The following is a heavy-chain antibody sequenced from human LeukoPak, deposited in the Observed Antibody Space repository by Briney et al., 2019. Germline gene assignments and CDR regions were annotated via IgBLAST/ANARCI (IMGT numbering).Heavy chain of an antibody. CDR2: ISTSGNT. V-gene: IGHV4-61*09. CDR3: ARGGGYYFDTEDY. J-gene: IGHJ4*02. CDR1: GGSVSSGTYY. Sequence: PSQTLSLTCSVSGGSVSSGTYYWSWIRQSAGKGLEWIGHISTSGNTNYNPSVRSRVTISLDTSKNQFSLKLTSVTAVDTALYCCARGGGYYFDTEDYWGQGTLVTVSS. D-gene: IGHD3-22*01.